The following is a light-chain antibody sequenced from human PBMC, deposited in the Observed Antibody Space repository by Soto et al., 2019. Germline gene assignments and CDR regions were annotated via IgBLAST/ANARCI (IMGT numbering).Light chain of an antibody. CDR1: SSDVGGYNY. J-gene: IGLJ1*01. CDR2: EVS. CDR3: GSYTSSSTLV. Sequence: QSALTQPASVSGSPGQSITISCTGTSSDVGGYNYVSWYQQHPDKAPKLMISEVSDRPSGVSYRFSGSKSGNTASLTISGLQAEDEADYYCGSYTSSSTLVFGTGTMLTVL. V-gene: IGLV2-14*01.